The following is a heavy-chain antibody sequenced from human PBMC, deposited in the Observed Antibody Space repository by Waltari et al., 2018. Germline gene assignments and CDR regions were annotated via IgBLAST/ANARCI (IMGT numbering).Heavy chain of an antibody. D-gene: IGHD5-12*01. Sequence: QVQLVESGGGVVQPGRSLRLSCAASGFTFSSYGRLWVRPAPGKGLEWVAVISYDGSNKYYADSVKGRFTISRDNSKNTLYLQMNSLRAEDTAVYYCAKDRFAGYDPIFDYWAREPWSPSPQ. V-gene: IGHV3-30*18. CDR3: AKDRFAGYDPIFDY. CDR1: GFTFSSYG. J-gene: IGHJ4*02. CDR2: ISYDGSNK.